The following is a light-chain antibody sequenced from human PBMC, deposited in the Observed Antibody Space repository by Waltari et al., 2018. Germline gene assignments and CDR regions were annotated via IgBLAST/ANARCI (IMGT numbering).Light chain of an antibody. J-gene: IGKJ2*01. CDR2: GAS. V-gene: IGKV1-39*01. CDR1: QSIRTY. Sequence: DIQMTQSPSSLSASAGDRITIPCRASQSIRTYLSWYQQKPGKAPKLLIDGASNLQSGVPSRFSVSGSGTGFTLTISGLQPEDSATYLCQQSYSAPYTFGQGTRLEIK. CDR3: QQSYSAPYT.